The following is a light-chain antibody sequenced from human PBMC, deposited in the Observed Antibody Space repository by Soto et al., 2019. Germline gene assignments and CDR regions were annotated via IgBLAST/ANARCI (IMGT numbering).Light chain of an antibody. J-gene: IGLJ1*01. CDR1: SSDVGTYNL. CDR3: SSYAGSNNYV. V-gene: IGLV2-8*01. CDR2: EVS. Sequence: QSALTQPASVSGSPGQSITISCTGTSSDVGTYNLVSWYQQLPGKVPKLMIYEVSKRPSGVPDRFSGSKSGNTASLTVSGLQAEDEADYYCSSYAGSNNYVFGTGTKLTVL.